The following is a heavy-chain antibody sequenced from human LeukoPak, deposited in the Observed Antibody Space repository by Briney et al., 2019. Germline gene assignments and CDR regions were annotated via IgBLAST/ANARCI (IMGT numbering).Heavy chain of an antibody. J-gene: IGHJ3*02. CDR1: GYTFTSYG. D-gene: IGHD6-19*01. CDR3: ARVGIMLGGAVAPWNAFDI. CDR2: ISAYNGNT. V-gene: IGHV1-18*01. Sequence: ASVKVSCKASGYTFTSYGISWVRQAPGQGLEWMGWISAYNGNTNYAQKLQGRVTMTTDTSTSTAYMELRSLRSDDTAVYYCARVGIMLGGAVAPWNAFDIWGQGTMVTVSS.